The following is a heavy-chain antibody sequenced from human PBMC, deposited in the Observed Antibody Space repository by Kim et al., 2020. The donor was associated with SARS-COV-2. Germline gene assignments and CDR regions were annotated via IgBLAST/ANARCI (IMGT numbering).Heavy chain of an antibody. CDR3: ARDSLAVAGTGGIDY. CDR2: IWYDGSNK. J-gene: IGHJ4*02. CDR1: GFTFSSYG. Sequence: GGSLRLSCAASGFTFSSYGMHWVRQAPGKGLEWVAVIWYDGSNKYYADSVKGRFTISRDNSKNTLYLQMNSLRAEDTAVYYCARDSLAVAGTGGIDYWGQGTLVTVSS. V-gene: IGHV3-33*01. D-gene: IGHD6-19*01.